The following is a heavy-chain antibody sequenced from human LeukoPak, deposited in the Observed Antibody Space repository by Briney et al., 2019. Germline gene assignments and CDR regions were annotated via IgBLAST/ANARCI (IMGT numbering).Heavy chain of an antibody. Sequence: PSETLSLTCTVSGGSISSSSYYWGWIRQPPGKGLEWIGSIYYSGSTNYNPSLKIRVTISVDTSKNQFSLRLNSVTAADTAVYYCARDVSAGRWVFDYWGQGTLVTVSS. CDR1: GGSISSSSYY. D-gene: IGHD1-26*01. CDR2: IYYSGST. V-gene: IGHV4-39*07. J-gene: IGHJ4*02. CDR3: ARDVSAGRWVFDY.